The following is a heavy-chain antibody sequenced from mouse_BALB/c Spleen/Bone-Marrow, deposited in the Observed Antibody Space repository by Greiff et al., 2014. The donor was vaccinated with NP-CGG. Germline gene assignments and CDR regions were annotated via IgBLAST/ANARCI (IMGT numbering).Heavy chain of an antibody. CDR3: AREYGNYNYALDY. CDR1: GYIFTSYW. V-gene: IGHV1S132*01. Sequence: QVQLKQSGAELVRPGASVKLSCTTSGYIFTSYWIHWVKQRSGQGLEWIARIYPGTGTTFYNEKFKGKATLTADQSSSTAYLQLSSLQSEDSAVYFCAREYGNYNYALDYWGQGTSVTVSS. D-gene: IGHD2-10*02. J-gene: IGHJ4*01. CDR2: IYPGTGTT.